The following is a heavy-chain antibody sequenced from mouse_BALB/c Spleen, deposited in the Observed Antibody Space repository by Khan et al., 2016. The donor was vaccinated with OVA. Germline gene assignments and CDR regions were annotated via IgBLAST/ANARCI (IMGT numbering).Heavy chain of an antibody. Sequence: QVQLQQSGPELVKPGASLKVSCKASGYTFTDYIIGWVRQSTRQGLEWIGDIFPGSDTPYYNEKFKDKATLTADKSSNTAYMQLSSLTSADSAVYFRARGRYSVFAYWGQGTLVTVSA. CDR1: GYTFTDYI. D-gene: IGHD2-14*01. V-gene: IGHV1-77*01. CDR2: IFPGSDTP. CDR3: ARGRYSVFAY. J-gene: IGHJ3*01.